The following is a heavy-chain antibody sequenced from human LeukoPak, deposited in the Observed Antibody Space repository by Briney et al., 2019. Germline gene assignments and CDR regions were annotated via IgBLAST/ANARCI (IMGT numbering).Heavy chain of an antibody. D-gene: IGHD1-26*01. J-gene: IGHJ3*02. Sequence: PGRSLRLSCAASGFTFSTYAIYRVRQAPGKGLEWVAVISYDGSTKYYADSVKGRFTISRDNSKNTLYLQMNSLRAEDTAVYYCARDKTRSGSSLGAFDIWGQGTMVTVSS. CDR3: ARDKTRSGSSLGAFDI. V-gene: IGHV3-30-3*01. CDR2: ISYDGSTK. CDR1: GFTFSTYA.